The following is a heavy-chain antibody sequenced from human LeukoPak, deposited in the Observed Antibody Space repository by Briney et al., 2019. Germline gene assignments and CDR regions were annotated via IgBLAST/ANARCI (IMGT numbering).Heavy chain of an antibody. CDR1: GFTFSNYG. D-gene: IGHD1-7*01. V-gene: IGHV3-30*12. Sequence: GGSLRLSCAASGFTFSNYGMHWVRQAPGKGLEWVALISFDGSNKYYADSVKGRFTISRDNAKNSLYLQMNSLRAEDTAVYYCARVVTGTTENYYFDYWGQGTLVTVSS. CDR2: ISFDGSNK. CDR3: ARVVTGTTENYYFDY. J-gene: IGHJ4*02.